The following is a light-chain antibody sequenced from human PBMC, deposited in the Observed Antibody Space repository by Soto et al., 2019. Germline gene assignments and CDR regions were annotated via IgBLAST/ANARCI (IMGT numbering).Light chain of an antibody. Sequence: QSALTQPASVSGSPGQSITISCTGTSSDVGGYNYVSWYQQHPGKAPKLMIYDVSNRPSGVSNRFSGSKSGNTASLTISGLQAEDEADYYRSSDTSMSTLVVFGGGTKLTVL. CDR3: SSDTSMSTLVV. V-gene: IGLV2-14*01. CDR1: SSDVGGYNY. CDR2: DVS. J-gene: IGLJ2*01.